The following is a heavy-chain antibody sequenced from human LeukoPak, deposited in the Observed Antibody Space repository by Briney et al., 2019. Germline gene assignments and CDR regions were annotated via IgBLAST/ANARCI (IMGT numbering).Heavy chain of an antibody. CDR2: IIPVYRTP. V-gene: IGHV1-69*05. D-gene: IGHD1-7*01. CDR3: ARGATGTTFYHWLDP. J-gene: IGHJ5*02. CDR1: GGTFGIYG. Sequence: PSVKVSYKTSGGTFGIYGMRWVRQAPGQGLEWMGGIIPVYRTPTYAERFEGRVTITTDDSTSTVYMELSSLRSDDTAVYYCARGATGTTFYHWLDPWGQGTLVSVSS.